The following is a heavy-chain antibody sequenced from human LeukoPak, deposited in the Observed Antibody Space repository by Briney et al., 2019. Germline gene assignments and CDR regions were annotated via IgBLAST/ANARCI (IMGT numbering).Heavy chain of an antibody. D-gene: IGHD2-2*01. CDR2: ISGSGGST. CDR1: GFTFSSYA. CDR3: AKDLGYCSSTTCYFDY. Sequence: RSLRLSCAASGFTFSSYAMSWVRQAPGKGLEWVSAISGSGGSTYYADSVKGRITISRDNSKNTLYLQMNSLRAEDTSVYNCAKDLGYCSSTTCYFDYWGQGTLVTVSS. V-gene: IGHV3-23*01. J-gene: IGHJ4*02.